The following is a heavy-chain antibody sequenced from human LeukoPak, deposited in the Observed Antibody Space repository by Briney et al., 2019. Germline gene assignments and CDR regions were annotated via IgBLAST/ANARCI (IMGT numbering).Heavy chain of an antibody. V-gene: IGHV4-38-2*02. CDR3: ARGTYGYYMDV. Sequence: KPSEPLSLTCSGSNYSISNSLYWGWLRQPPGKGLEWIGSIYRSGSTSYNPSLKSRVTISLGTSKNQFSLKLSSVTAADTAVYFCARGTYGYYMDVWGKGTTVTVSS. CDR1: NYSISNSLY. D-gene: IGHD4-17*01. CDR2: IYRSGST. J-gene: IGHJ6*03.